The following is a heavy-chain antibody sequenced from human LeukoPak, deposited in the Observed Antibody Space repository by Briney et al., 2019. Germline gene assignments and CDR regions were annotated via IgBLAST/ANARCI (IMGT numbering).Heavy chain of an antibody. Sequence: NPSETLSLTCTVSGYSISNGYYWGWIRQPPGKGLEWIGSIYHSGSTYYNPSLKSRVTISVDTSKNQFSLKLSSVTATDTAMYYCARLNNWNDAFYYFDYWGQGTLVTVSS. J-gene: IGHJ4*02. D-gene: IGHD1-1*01. CDR3: ARLNNWNDAFYYFDY. CDR2: IYHSGST. V-gene: IGHV4-38-2*02. CDR1: GYSISNGYY.